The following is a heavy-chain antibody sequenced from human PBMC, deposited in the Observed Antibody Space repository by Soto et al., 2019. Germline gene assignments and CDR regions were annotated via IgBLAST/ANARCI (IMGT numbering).Heavy chain of an antibody. Sequence: QVQLVESGGGVVQPGRSLRLSCAASGFTFSTYGMHWVRQAPGKGLEWVAAMSDDGTNKHYTGSVLGRFTISRDNSKNTLYLQMDSLRAEDAAVYYCARGGFPYFDYWGPGTLVTVSS. CDR1: GFTFSTYG. CDR3: ARGGFPYFDY. CDR2: MSDDGTNK. V-gene: IGHV3-30*03. D-gene: IGHD1-26*01. J-gene: IGHJ4*02.